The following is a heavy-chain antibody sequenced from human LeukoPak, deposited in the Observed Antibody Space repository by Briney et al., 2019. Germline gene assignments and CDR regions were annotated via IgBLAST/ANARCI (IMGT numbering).Heavy chain of an antibody. V-gene: IGHV1-69*13. D-gene: IGHD4-17*01. CDR3: ARGYGDFYPNFDY. Sequence: SVKVSCKASGGTFSSYAISWVRQAPGQGLERMGGIIPIFGTANYAQKFQGRVTITADESTSTAYMELSSLRSEDTAVYYCARGYGDFYPNFDYWGQGTLVTVSS. J-gene: IGHJ4*02. CDR2: IIPIFGTA. CDR1: GGTFSSYA.